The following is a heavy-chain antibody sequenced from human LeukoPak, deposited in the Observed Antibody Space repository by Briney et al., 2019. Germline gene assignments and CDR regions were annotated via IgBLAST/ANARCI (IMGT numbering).Heavy chain of an antibody. CDR3: AIMTTVTTGIDY. CDR1: GFTFSSYS. V-gene: IGHV3-21*01. Sequence: GGSLRLSCAASGFTFSSYSMNWVRQAPGKGLEWVSSISSSSSYIYYADSVKVRFTISRDNAKNSLYLQMNSLRAEDTAVYYCAIMTTVTTGIDYWGQGTLVTVSS. CDR2: ISSSSSYI. D-gene: IGHD4-17*01. J-gene: IGHJ4*02.